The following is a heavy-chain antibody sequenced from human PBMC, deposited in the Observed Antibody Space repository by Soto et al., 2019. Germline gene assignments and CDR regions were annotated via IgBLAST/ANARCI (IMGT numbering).Heavy chain of an antibody. CDR3: VREPAQGDYLDF. Sequence: GESLKISCAASGFTFSAYHMNWVRQAPGRGLEWVSSISTDGSGTYYADSLKGRFTISRDNAKNSLFLQMNSLRAEDTAVYYCVREPAQGDYLDFWGQGTLVTVSS. CDR1: GFTFSAYH. V-gene: IGHV3-21*01. J-gene: IGHJ4*02. CDR2: ISTDGSGT.